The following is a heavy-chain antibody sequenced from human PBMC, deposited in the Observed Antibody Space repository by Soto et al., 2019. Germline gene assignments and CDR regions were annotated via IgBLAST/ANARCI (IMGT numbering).Heavy chain of an antibody. Sequence: VKFCGKAYGGAVGKNAFSWVRQAPGQGLEWMGGIIPFFHAPNYAQKFQGRVTITADESMNMVFMEMSSLRSEDTAIYYCAKSRAAAPPRVGMDVWGPVTTVTVS. CDR3: AKSRAAAPPRVGMDV. CDR1: GGAVGKNA. V-gene: IGHV1-69*01. J-gene: IGHJ6*02. CDR2: IIPFFHAP. D-gene: IGHD6-25*01.